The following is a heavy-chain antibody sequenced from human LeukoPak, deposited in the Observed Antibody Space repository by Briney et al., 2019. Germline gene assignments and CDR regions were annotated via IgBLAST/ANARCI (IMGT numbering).Heavy chain of an antibody. CDR2: ISYDGSKN. J-gene: IGHJ4*02. CDR3: ARDSSGDYAVDY. D-gene: IGHD4-17*01. Sequence: GGSLRLSCAASGFTFSSHAIHWVRQAPGKGLEWVAFISYDGSKNYYADSVKGRFTISRDNSRNTLYLQMNSLRAEDTAVYYCARDSSGDYAVDYWGQGTLVSVTS. CDR1: GFTFSSHA. V-gene: IGHV3-30*04.